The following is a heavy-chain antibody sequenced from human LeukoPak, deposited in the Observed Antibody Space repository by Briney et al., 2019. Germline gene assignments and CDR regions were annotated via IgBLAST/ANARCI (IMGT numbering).Heavy chain of an antibody. Sequence: SETLSLTCTVSGGSIRSYYWSWIREPPGKGLEWIGYIYYSGCTNYNPSLKSRVTISVATSKNQFSLKLSSVTAADTAVYYCARGRYDFWSGYYNGHYYYYMDVWGKGTTVTVSS. J-gene: IGHJ6*03. CDR3: ARGRYDFWSGYYNGHYYYYMDV. D-gene: IGHD3-3*01. CDR2: IYYSGCT. V-gene: IGHV4-59*01. CDR1: GGSIRSYY.